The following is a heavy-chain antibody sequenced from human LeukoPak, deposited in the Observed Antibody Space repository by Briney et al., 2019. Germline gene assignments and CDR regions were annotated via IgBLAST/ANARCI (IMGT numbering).Heavy chain of an antibody. V-gene: IGHV7-4-1*02. CDR1: GYTFTSYA. D-gene: IGHD3-16*02. CDR2: INPNTGNP. Sequence: ASVKVSCKSSGYTFTSYAMNWVRQAPGQGLEWMGWINPNTGNPTYAQGFTGRFVFSLDTSVSTTYLQISSLKAEDTAVYYCARAYQRLGGLSFPDQWGQGTLVSVSS. CDR3: ARAYQRLGGLSFPDQ. J-gene: IGHJ5*02.